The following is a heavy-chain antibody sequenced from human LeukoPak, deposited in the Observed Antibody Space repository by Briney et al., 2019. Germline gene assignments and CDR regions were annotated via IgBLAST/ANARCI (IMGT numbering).Heavy chain of an antibody. CDR3: ARDGIAAAPNWFDP. CDR1: GFTFSSYA. Sequence: GGSLRLSWGASGFTFSSYAMSWVRQAPGKGLEWVSAISGSGGSTYYADSVKGRFTISRDHSKNTLYLQMNSLRAEDTAVYYCARDGIAAAPNWFDPWGQGTLVTVSS. V-gene: IGHV3-23*01. J-gene: IGHJ5*02. CDR2: ISGSGGST. D-gene: IGHD6-13*01.